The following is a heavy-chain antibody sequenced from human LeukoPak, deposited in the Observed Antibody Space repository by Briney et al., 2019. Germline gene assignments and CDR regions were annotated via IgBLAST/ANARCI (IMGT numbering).Heavy chain of an antibody. CDR2: ISGSGGST. J-gene: IGHJ4*02. CDR3: AKPRVMYYYGSGSDIYLGGY. Sequence: GGSLRLSCAASGFTFSSYAMSWVRQAPGKGLEWVSAISGSGGSTYYADSVKGRFTISRDNSKNTLYLQMNSLRAEDTAVYYCAKPRVMYYYGSGSDIYLGGYWGQGTLVTVSS. V-gene: IGHV3-23*01. D-gene: IGHD3-10*01. CDR1: GFTFSSYA.